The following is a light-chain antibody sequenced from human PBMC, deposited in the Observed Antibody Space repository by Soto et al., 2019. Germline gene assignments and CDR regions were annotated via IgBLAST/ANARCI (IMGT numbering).Light chain of an antibody. CDR3: QQYNNWPPPLT. Sequence: EIVMTQSPATLSVSPGERATLSCRASQSVSSNLAWYKQKPGQAPRLLIYGASTRATGIPARFSGSGSGTEFTRTISSLQSGDFAVYYCQQYNNWPPPLTFGGGTKVEIK. V-gene: IGKV3-15*01. CDR1: QSVSSN. CDR2: GAS. J-gene: IGKJ4*01.